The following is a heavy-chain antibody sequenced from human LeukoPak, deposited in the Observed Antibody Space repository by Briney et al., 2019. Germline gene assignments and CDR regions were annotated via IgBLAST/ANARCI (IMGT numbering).Heavy chain of an antibody. D-gene: IGHD6-13*01. CDR2: ISSSRSYI. Sequence: GGSRRLSCAAAGFTFGSYSMNWDSQAAGKGLEWVSSISSSRSYIYYADSVKGRFTISRDNAKNSLYLQMNSLRAEDTAVYYCARDSSQYSSSWYDYYYGMDVWGQGTTVTVSS. V-gene: IGHV3-21*01. CDR3: ARDSSQYSSSWYDYYYGMDV. CDR1: GFTFGSYS. J-gene: IGHJ6*02.